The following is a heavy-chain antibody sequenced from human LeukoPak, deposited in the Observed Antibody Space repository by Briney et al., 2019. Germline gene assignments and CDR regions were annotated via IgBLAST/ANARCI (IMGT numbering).Heavy chain of an antibody. CDR2: MNPNSGNT. J-gene: IGHJ4*02. D-gene: IGHD4-11*01. Sequence: GASVKVSCKASGYTFTSYDINWVRQATGQGLEWMGWMNPNSGNTGYAQKFQGRVTMTRNTPISTAHMELSSLRSEDTAVYYCARDLMTTVTSSFDYWGQGTLVTVSS. CDR1: GYTFTSYD. CDR3: ARDLMTTVTSSFDY. V-gene: IGHV1-8*01.